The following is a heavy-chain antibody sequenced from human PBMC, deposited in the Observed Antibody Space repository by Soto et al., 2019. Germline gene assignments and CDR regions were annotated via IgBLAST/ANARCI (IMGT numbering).Heavy chain of an antibody. Sequence: QVQLQESGPTLVRPSETLSLTCGVSGASVRSGSYYWTWIRQPVGKPLEWLGQSYLTGGTHYNPSLDSRLSISIGPSRSQFSLRRRAATAADTVVYFCARVCGSDGSGSSSLIFDFWGQGVLVTVSS. D-gene: IGHD3-10*01. CDR3: ARVCGSDGSGSSSLIFDF. CDR2: SYLTGGT. V-gene: IGHV4-61*01. CDR1: GASVRSGSYY. J-gene: IGHJ4*02.